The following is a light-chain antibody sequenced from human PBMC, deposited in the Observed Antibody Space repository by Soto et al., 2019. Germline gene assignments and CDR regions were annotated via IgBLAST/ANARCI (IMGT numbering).Light chain of an antibody. CDR1: QSVSNNY. J-gene: IGKJ4*01. CDR3: QQYVSSPLT. Sequence: EIVLTQSPGTLSLSPGEGATLSYRASQSVSNNYLAWYQQKPGQAPRLVISGASSRATAIPDRFSGSGSGTDFTLTISRLEPEDFAVYYCQQYVSSPLTFGGGTQVDIK. V-gene: IGKV3-20*01. CDR2: GAS.